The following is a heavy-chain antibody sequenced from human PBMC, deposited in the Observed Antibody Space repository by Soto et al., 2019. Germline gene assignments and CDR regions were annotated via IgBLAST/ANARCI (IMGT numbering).Heavy chain of an antibody. V-gene: IGHV3-23*01. CDR2: ISGSGGST. D-gene: IGHD6-13*01. CDR3: AKDQGSRFYEIDY. CDR1: GFTFSNYA. Sequence: EVQLLESGGGLVQPGGSLRLSCAASGFTFSNYAVTWVRQAPGKGLEWVSTISGSGGSTYYAVSVKGRFTISRDNSKTTLYLQMNSLRAEDTAVYYCAKDQGSRFYEIDYWGQGTLVTVSS. J-gene: IGHJ4*02.